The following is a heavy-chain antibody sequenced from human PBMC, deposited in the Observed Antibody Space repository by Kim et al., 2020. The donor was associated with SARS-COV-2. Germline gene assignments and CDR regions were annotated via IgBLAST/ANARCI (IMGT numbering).Heavy chain of an antibody. CDR3: TRGYYYGSGSYSPYYYYGMDV. CDR1: GFTFGDYA. D-gene: IGHD3-10*01. V-gene: IGHV3-49*03. CDR2: IRSKAYGGTT. J-gene: IGHJ6*02. Sequence: GGSLRLSCTASGFTFGDYAMSWFRQAPGKGLEWVGFIRSKAYGGTTEYAASVKGRFTISRDDSKSIAYLQMNSLKTEDTAVYYCTRGYYYGSGSYSPYYYYGMDVWGQGTTVTVSS.